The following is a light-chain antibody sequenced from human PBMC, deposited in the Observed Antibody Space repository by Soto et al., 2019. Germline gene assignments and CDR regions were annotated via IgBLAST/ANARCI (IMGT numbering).Light chain of an antibody. CDR2: AAS. CDR1: QAISNW. CDR3: QPANSFPLT. J-gene: IGKJ4*01. Sequence: IQMTQSPDSVSASVGDTITITCRASQAISNWIAWYQQKPGQAPKILIYAASTLQGGVPLRFSGSVSGTDFTLTTSSLQPEDFATYYCQPANSFPLTFGGGTRVEVK. V-gene: IGKV1D-12*01.